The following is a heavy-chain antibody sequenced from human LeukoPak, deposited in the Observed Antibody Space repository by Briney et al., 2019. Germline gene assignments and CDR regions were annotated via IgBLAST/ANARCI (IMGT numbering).Heavy chain of an antibody. V-gene: IGHV1-18*01. J-gene: IGHJ6*03. Sequence: VASVKVSCKASGYTFTSYGISWVRQAPGQGLEWMGWISAYNGNTNYAQKFQGRVTITADKSTSTAYMELSSLRSEDTAVYYCARECLEEAARPPAQDYYYYYYMDVWGKGTTVTVSS. CDR3: ARECLEEAARPPAQDYYYYYYMDV. CDR2: ISAYNGNT. CDR1: GYTFTSYG. D-gene: IGHD6-6*01.